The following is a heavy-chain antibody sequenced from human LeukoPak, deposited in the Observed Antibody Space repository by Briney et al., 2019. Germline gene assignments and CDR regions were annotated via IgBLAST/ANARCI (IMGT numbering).Heavy chain of an antibody. J-gene: IGHJ3*02. Sequence: GGSLRLSCAASGFTFSSYRMTWVRQAPGKGLEWVANIKQDGSEKYYVDSVKGRFTISRDNAKNSLYLQMNSLRAEDTAVYYCAREEMATISDAFDIWGQGTMVTVSS. CDR1: GFTFSSYR. D-gene: IGHD5-24*01. CDR2: IKQDGSEK. CDR3: AREEMATISDAFDI. V-gene: IGHV3-7*04.